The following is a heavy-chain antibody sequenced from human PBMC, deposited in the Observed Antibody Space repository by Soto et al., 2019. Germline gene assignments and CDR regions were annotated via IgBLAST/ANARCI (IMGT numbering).Heavy chain of an antibody. CDR2: ISGSGGST. Sequence: PGGSLRLSCAASGFTFSSYAMSWVRQAPGKGLEWVSAISGSGGSTYYADSVKGRFTISRDNSKNTLYLQMNSLRAEDTAVYYCAKDRRRYCSSTSCPHYGMDVWGQGTTVTVSS. CDR3: AKDRRRYCSSTSCPHYGMDV. CDR1: GFTFSSYA. J-gene: IGHJ6*02. V-gene: IGHV3-23*01. D-gene: IGHD2-2*01.